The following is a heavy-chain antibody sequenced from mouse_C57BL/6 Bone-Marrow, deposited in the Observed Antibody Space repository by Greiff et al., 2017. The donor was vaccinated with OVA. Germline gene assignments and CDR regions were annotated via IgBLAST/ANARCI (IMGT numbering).Heavy chain of an antibody. CDR2: FHPYNDDT. J-gene: IGHJ4*01. CDR3: ARRCGTGNYAMDY. D-gene: IGHD4-1*01. CDR1: GYTFTTYP. V-gene: IGHV1-47*01. Sequence: VQGVESGAELVKPGASVTMSCKASGYTFTTYPIEWMKQNHGKSLEWIGTFHPYNDDTKYNEKFKGKATLTVEKSYSTVYLELSRVTTDDSADYYYARRCGTGNYAMDYWGQGTAVTVSS.